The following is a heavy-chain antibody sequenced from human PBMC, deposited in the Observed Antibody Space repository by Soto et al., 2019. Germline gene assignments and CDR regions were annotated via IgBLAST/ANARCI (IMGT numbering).Heavy chain of an antibody. J-gene: IGHJ4*02. D-gene: IGHD6-19*01. Sequence: QVTLKESGPVLVKPTETLTLTCTVSGFSLSNARMGVSWIRQPPGKALEWLAHIFSNDDKPYSTSLKSRITISKDTYKRQFVLTLTDMDPVDTATYYCARIRRVGRSCGWDDFDYWGQGTLVTVSS. CDR1: GFSLSNARMG. CDR3: ARIRRVGRSCGWDDFDY. V-gene: IGHV2-26*01. CDR2: IFSNDDK.